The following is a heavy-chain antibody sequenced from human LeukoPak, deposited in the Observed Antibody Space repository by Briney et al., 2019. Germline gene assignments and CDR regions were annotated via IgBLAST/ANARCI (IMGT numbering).Heavy chain of an antibody. CDR3: ATYTYYYDSGNWFDL. CDR2: FDPEDGET. D-gene: IGHD3-22*01. CDR1: GYTLTELS. J-gene: IGHJ5*02. Sequence: ASVKVSCKVSGYTLTELSMHWVRQAPGKGFEWMGGFDPEDGETIYAQKFQGRVTMTEDTSTDTAYMELSSLRSEDTAVYYCATYTYYYDSGNWFDLWGQGTLVTVSS. V-gene: IGHV1-24*01.